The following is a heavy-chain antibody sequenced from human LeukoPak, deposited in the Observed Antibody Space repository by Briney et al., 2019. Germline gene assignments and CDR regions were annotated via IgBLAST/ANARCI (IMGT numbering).Heavy chain of an antibody. V-gene: IGHV4-34*01. CDR2: INHSGST. J-gene: IGHJ4*02. CDR3: ARGDRASVVILDS. CDR1: GGSFRGYY. Sequence: SETLALTCAVYGGSFRGYYWSWIRQPPGKGLEWSGEINHSGSTNYNPSLKSRVTISVDTSKNQFSLKLSSVSAADTAVYYCARGDRASVVILDSWGQGTLVTVSS. D-gene: IGHD2/OR15-2a*01.